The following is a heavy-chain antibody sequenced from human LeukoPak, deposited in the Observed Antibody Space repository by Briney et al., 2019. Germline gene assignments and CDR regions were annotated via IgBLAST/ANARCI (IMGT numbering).Heavy chain of an antibody. V-gene: IGHV3-7*01. J-gene: IGHJ4*02. CDR1: GFGFSSYW. CDR2: IKQDGGEK. CDR3: ARLGARQVLDY. Sequence: GGSLRLSCAASGFGFSSYWMSWVRQAPGKGLEWVANIKQDGGEKYYVDSVKGRFTISRDNAKNSLYLQMNSLRAEDTAVYYCARLGARQVLDYWGQGTLVTVSS. D-gene: IGHD4-17*01.